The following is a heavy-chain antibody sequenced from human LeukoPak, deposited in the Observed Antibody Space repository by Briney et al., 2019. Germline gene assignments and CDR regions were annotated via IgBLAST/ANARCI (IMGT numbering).Heavy chain of an antibody. CDR1: GYTFFTAYH. V-gene: IGHV1-46*01. J-gene: IGHJ4*02. D-gene: IGHD6-13*01. CDR3: ARLAAPGTSSDY. Sequence: AVNVSFKASGYTFFTAYHMHWVRQAPGQGVEWMGVIKPRGGATTYAQKFQGRVTMTTDTSTSTVYMQLSSLRSGDTAVYYCARLAAPGTSSDYWGQGTLVTVSS. CDR2: IKPRGGAT.